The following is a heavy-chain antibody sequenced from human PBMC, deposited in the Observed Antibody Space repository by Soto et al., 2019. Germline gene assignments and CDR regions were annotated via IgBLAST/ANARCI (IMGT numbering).Heavy chain of an antibody. V-gene: IGHV3-23*01. D-gene: IGHD3-22*01. CDR2: ISGSGGST. CDR3: AKDPIPTAATVTVGITMIVVAPFDY. Sequence: EVQLLESGGGLVQPGGSLRLSCAASGFTFSSYAMSWVRQAPGKGLEWVSAISGSGGSTYYADSVKGRFTISRDNSKNTLYLQMNSLRAEDTAVYYCAKDPIPTAATVTVGITMIVVAPFDYWGQGTLVTVSS. J-gene: IGHJ4*02. CDR1: GFTFSSYA.